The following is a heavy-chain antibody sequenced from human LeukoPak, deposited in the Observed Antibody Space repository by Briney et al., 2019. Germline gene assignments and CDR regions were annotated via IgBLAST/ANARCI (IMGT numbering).Heavy chain of an antibody. CDR1: GFTFSSYG. V-gene: IGHV3-30*02. J-gene: IGHJ4*02. D-gene: IGHD4-17*01. CDR3: AKVPPTTVTTYGPDY. CDR2: IRYDGSNK. Sequence: GGSLRLSCAASGFTFSSYGMHWVRQAPGKGLEWVAFIRYDGSNKYYADSVKGRFTISRDNSKNTLYLQMNSLRAEDTAVYYCAKVPPTTVTTYGPDYWGQGTLVTVSS.